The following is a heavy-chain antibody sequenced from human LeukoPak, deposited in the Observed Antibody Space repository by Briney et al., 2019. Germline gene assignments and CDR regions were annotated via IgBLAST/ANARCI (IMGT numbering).Heavy chain of an antibody. D-gene: IGHD2-2*01. CDR2: ISSDGNVI. CDR1: GFTLSSYE. J-gene: IGHJ4*02. CDR3: ASRDSTMWGSAPDY. V-gene: IGHV3-48*03. Sequence: GGSLRLSCAASGFTLSSYEMNWVRQAPGKGLEWVSYISSDGNVIYYADSVKGRFTISRDSAKNSLYLQMNSLRVEDTAIYYCASRDSTMWGSAPDYWGQGTLVTVSS.